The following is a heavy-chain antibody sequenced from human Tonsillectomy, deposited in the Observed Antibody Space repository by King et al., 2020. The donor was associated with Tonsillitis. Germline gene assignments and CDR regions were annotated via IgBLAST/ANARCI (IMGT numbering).Heavy chain of an antibody. CDR2: ISSSSSYI. CDR3: ARQDYYDSTFDY. CDR1: GFTFSSYS. J-gene: IGHJ4*02. Sequence: VQLVESGGGLVKPGGSLRLSCAASGFTFSSYSMNWVRQAPGKGLEWVTSISSSSSYIYHADSVKGRFTISRDNAKNSLYLQMNSLRAEDTALYYCARQDYYDSTFDYWGQGTLVTVSS. D-gene: IGHD3-22*01. V-gene: IGHV3-21*01.